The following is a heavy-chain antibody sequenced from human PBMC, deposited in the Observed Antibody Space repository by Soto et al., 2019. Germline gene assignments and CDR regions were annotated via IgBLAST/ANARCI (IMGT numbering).Heavy chain of an antibody. CDR2: INHSGST. V-gene: IGHV4-34*01. J-gene: IGHJ6*02. Sequence: PSETLSLTCAVYGGSFSGYYWSWIRQPPGKGLEWIGEINHSGSTNYNPSLKSRVTISVDTSKNQFSLKLSSVTAADTAVYYCAKGTSSIAARREFLPYGMDVWGQGTTVTVSS. CDR3: AKGTSSIAARREFLPYGMDV. CDR1: GGSFSGYY. D-gene: IGHD6-6*01.